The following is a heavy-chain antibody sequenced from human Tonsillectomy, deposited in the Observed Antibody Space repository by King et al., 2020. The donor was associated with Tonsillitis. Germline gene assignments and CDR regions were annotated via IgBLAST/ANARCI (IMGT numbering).Heavy chain of an antibody. CDR2: ISANTGNT. D-gene: IGHD3-10*01. J-gene: IGHJ4*02. CDR1: GYTFTSNR. CDR3: ARNYGSGPIIYYFDY. V-gene: IGHV1-18*01. Sequence: QLVQSGAEVRKPGASVIISCKASGYTFTSNRIRWVRQAPGQGLEWMGWISANTGNTDYAQRLQGRVTMTTNTSTSTAYMELRSLRSDDTAVNYCARNYGSGPIIYYFDYWGQGTLVTVSS.